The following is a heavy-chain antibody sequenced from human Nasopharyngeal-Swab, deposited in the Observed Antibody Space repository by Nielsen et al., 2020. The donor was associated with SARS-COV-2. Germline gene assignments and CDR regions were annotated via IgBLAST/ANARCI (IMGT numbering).Heavy chain of an antibody. Sequence: SVKVSCKASRGTLSSYAISWVRQAPAQGPEWMGGIIPIFGTASYAQKFQGRVTITADESMSTAYMELSSLRSEDTAVYYCARGGRVRFLEWSYYYYMDVWGKGTTVTVSS. D-gene: IGHD3-3*01. CDR1: RGTLSSYA. CDR3: ARGGRVRFLEWSYYYYMDV. CDR2: IIPIFGTA. J-gene: IGHJ6*03. V-gene: IGHV1-69*13.